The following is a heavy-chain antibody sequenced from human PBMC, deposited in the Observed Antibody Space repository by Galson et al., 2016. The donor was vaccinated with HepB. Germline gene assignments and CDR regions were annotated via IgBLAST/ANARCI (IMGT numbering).Heavy chain of an antibody. D-gene: IGHD2-21*01. CDR2: IDPSDSYT. Sequence: QSGAEVKKPGESLRISWEGSGYMFTTYWISWVRQMPGKGLEWMGRIDPSDSYTNYSPSFQGHVTISTDKSTSTAYLQWNSLKASDTATYYCARHGGAYYYHGMDVWGQGTTVTVSS. CDR3: ARHGGAYYYHGMDV. J-gene: IGHJ6*02. V-gene: IGHV5-10-1*01. CDR1: GYMFTTYW.